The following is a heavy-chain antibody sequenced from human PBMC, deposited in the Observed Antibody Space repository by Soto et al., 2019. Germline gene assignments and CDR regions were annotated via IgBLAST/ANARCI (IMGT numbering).Heavy chain of an antibody. CDR2: IYYSGST. D-gene: IGHD5-18*01. J-gene: IGHJ4*02. V-gene: IGHV4-59*08. Sequence: SETLSLTCTVSGGSISSYYWSWIRQPPGKGLEWIGYIYYSGSTNYNPSLKSRVTISVDTSKNQFSLKLSSVTAADTAVYYCARRYGSFFDYCGQGTQVTGSS. CDR3: ARRYGSFFDY. CDR1: GGSISSYY.